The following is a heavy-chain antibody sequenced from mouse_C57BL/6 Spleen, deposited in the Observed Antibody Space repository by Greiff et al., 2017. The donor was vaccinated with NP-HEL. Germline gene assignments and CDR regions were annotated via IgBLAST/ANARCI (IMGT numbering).Heavy chain of an antibody. V-gene: IGHV14-1*01. J-gene: IGHJ4*01. D-gene: IGHD3-2*02. Sequence: EVQLQQSGAELVRPGASVKLSCTASGFNIKDYYMHWVKQRPEQGLEWIGRIDPEDGDTEYAPKFQGKATMTADTSSNTAYLQLSSLTSEDTAVYYGTSDSSGYVNYAMDYWGQGTSVTVSS. CDR2: IDPEDGDT. CDR1: GFNIKDYY. CDR3: TSDSSGYVNYAMDY.